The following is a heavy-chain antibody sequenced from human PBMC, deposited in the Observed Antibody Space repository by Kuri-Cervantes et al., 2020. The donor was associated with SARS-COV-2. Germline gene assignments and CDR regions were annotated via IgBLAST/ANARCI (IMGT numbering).Heavy chain of an antibody. CDR3: ATGSPLSGFHNWLDP. D-gene: IGHD3-10*01. CDR2: ISAYNGNT. J-gene: IGHJ5*02. Sequence: ASVKVSCKASGYTFTSYGISWVRQAPGQGLEWMGWISAYNGNTNYAQKFQGRVTMTEDTSTDTAYMELSSLRSEDTAVYYCATGSPLSGFHNWLDPWGQGTLVTVSS. CDR1: GYTFTSYG. V-gene: IGHV1-18*01.